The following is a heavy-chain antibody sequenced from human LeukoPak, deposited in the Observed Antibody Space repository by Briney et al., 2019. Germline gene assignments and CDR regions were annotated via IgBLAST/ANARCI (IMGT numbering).Heavy chain of an antibody. CDR2: ISYDGSHQ. CDR1: GFAFSSYD. J-gene: IGHJ4*02. D-gene: IGHD6-19*01. V-gene: IGHV3-30*18. Sequence: QPGGSLRLSCAASGFAFSSYDMHWVRQAPGKGLEWVAVISYDGSHQYYIDSVKGRFTISRDNSKNRLFLQMNSLGPEDTAVYYCAKDVAVAGLADSWGQGFLVTVSS. CDR3: AKDVAVAGLADS.